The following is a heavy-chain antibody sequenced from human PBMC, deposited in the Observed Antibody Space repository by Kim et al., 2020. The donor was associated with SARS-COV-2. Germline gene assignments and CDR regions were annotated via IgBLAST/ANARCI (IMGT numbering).Heavy chain of an antibody. D-gene: IGHD6-13*01. J-gene: IGHJ6*02. V-gene: IGHV1-2*04. CDR3: ARERIAAAGNVGGYYYYGMDV. CDR2: INPNSGGT. Sequence: ASVKVSCKASGYTFTGYYMHWVRQAPGQGLEWMGWINPNSGGTNYAQKFQGWVTMTRDTSISTAYMELSRLRSDDTAVYYCARERIAAAGNVGGYYYYGMDVWGQGTTVTVSS. CDR1: GYTFTGYY.